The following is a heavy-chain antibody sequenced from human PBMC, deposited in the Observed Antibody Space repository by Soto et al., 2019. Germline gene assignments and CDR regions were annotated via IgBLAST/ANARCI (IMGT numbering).Heavy chain of an antibody. CDR2: FDPEDGET. CDR3: ATAVGGRFDY. J-gene: IGHJ4*02. D-gene: IGHD1-26*01. Sequence: ASVKVSCKVSGYTLTELSMHGVRQSPGKGLEWMGGFDPEDGETIYAQKFQGRVTMTEDTSTDTAYMELSSLRSEDTAVYYCATAVGGRFDYWGQGTLVTVSS. CDR1: GYTLTELS. V-gene: IGHV1-24*01.